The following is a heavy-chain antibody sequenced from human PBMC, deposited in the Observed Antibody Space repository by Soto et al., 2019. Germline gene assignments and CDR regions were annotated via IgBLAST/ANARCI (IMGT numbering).Heavy chain of an antibody. J-gene: IGHJ6*02. Sequence: PGGSLRLSCAASGFTFSSHAMHWVRQAPGKGLEWVAVISYDGSNKYYADSVKGRFTIFRDDSNNTLYLHMNSLRAEDTAVYFCARVGLEKLYVYYGMDVWGQGTTVTVSS. CDR3: ARVGLEKLYVYYGMDV. D-gene: IGHD1-1*01. V-gene: IGHV3-30-3*01. CDR2: ISYDGSNK. CDR1: GFTFSSHA.